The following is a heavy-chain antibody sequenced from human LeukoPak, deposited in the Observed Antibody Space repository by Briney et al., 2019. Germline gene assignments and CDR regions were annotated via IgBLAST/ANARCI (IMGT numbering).Heavy chain of an antibody. V-gene: IGHV4-34*01. CDR1: GGSFSGYY. D-gene: IGHD3-22*01. CDR2: INHSGST. Sequence: SETLSLTCAVYGGSFSGYYWSWIRQPPGKGLEWIGEINHSGSTNYNPSLKSRVTISVDTSKNQFSLKLSSVTAADTAVYYCARQHSYYDSSGYYWPIDYWGQGTLVTVSS. J-gene: IGHJ4*02. CDR3: ARQHSYYDSSGYYWPIDY.